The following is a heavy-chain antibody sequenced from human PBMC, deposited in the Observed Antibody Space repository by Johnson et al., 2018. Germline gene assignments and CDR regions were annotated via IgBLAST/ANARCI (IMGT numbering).Heavy chain of an antibody. CDR3: ARGDPYYDFWSGGTYYYYMDV. V-gene: IGHV4-59*01. Sequence: VQLQESGPGLVKPSETXSLTCTVSGGSISSYYWSWIRQPPGKGLEWIGYIYYSGSTNYNPSPKRRVTISEDTSKNQLSLKLSSVTPADTAVYYCARGDPYYDFWSGGTYYYYMDVGGKGTTFTVSS. CDR2: IYYSGST. J-gene: IGHJ6*03. CDR1: GGSISSYY. D-gene: IGHD3-3*01.